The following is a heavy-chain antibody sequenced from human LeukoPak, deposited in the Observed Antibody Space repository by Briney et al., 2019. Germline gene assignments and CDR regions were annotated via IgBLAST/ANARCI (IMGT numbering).Heavy chain of an antibody. Sequence: PGRSLRLSCAASGFTFSSYVMHWVRQAPGKGLEWVAVISYDGSNKYYADSVKGRFTISRDNSKNTLYLQMNSLRAEDTAVYYCAKDPGGYCSSTSCYGSYYFDYWGQGTLVTVSS. CDR2: ISYDGSNK. V-gene: IGHV3-30-3*01. CDR1: GFTFSSYV. CDR3: AKDPGGYCSSTSCYGSYYFDY. J-gene: IGHJ4*02. D-gene: IGHD2-2*01.